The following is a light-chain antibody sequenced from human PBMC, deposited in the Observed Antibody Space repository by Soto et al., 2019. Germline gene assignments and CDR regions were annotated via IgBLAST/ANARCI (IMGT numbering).Light chain of an antibody. CDR2: DVS. CDR1: SSDVGGYNY. CDR3: SSYTSSSTLLYV. J-gene: IGLJ1*01. V-gene: IGLV2-14*01. Sequence: QSVLTQPASVSGSPGQSITISCTGTSSDVGGYNYVSWYQQHPGKAPKLMIYDVSNRPSGVSNRFPGSKSGNTASLTISGLQAEDEADYYCSSYTSSSTLLYVFGTGTQLTVL.